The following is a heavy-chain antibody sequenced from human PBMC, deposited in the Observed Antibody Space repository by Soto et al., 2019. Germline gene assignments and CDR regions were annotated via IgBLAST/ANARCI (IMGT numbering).Heavy chain of an antibody. CDR3: ARDADYYDFWSGYYSLQRFYYYGMDV. D-gene: IGHD3-3*01. CDR2: IWYDGSNK. CDR1: GLTFSSYG. J-gene: IGHJ6*02. Sequence: GGSLRLSCAASGLTFSSYGMHWVRQAPGKGLEWVAVIWYDGSNKYYADSVKGRFTISRDNSKNTLYLQMNSLRAEDTAVYYCARDADYYDFWSGYYSLQRFYYYGMDVWGQETTVTVSS. V-gene: IGHV3-33*01.